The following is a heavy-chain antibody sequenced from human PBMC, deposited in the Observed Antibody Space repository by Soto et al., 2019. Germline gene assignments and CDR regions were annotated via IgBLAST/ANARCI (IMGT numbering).Heavy chain of an antibody. D-gene: IGHD2-15*01. Sequence: SVKVSCKASGGTFSSYAISWVRQAPGQGLEWMGGIIPIFGTANYAQKFQGRVTITADESTSTAYMELSSLRSEDTAVYYCARVRSVVAATPEPGPYYFDYWGQGTLVTVSS. CDR2: IIPIFGTA. CDR3: ARVRSVVAATPEPGPYYFDY. CDR1: GGTFSSYA. V-gene: IGHV1-69*13. J-gene: IGHJ4*02.